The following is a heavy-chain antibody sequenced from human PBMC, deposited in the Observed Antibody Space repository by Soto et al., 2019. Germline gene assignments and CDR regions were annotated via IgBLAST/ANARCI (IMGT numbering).Heavy chain of an antibody. CDR3: ARVGSRGRRNDYGDYTANHYYYDMDV. CDR2: ISYDGTNK. CDR1: GFTFSIYA. D-gene: IGHD4-17*01. Sequence: QVQLVESGGGVVQPGRSLRLSCAASGFTFSIYAMHWVRQAPGKGLEWVVFISYDGTNKYNADSVRGRFTISRDNSKNTVYLQMNSLRVEDTAVYYCARVGSRGRRNDYGDYTANHYYYDMDVWGQGTTVTVSS. J-gene: IGHJ6*02. V-gene: IGHV3-30-3*01.